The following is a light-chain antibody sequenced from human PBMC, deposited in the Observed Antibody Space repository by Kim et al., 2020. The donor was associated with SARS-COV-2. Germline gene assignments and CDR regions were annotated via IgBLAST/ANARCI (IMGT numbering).Light chain of an antibody. Sequence: ASPGERATLACRASQSVTSNLAWYRQKPGQAPRLLIYGASIRATGIPDRFSGSGSGTEFTLTISSLQSEDFALYYCQQYNRWPPYIFGQGTKLEIK. CDR2: GAS. J-gene: IGKJ2*01. CDR3: QQYNRWPPYI. CDR1: QSVTSN. V-gene: IGKV3-15*01.